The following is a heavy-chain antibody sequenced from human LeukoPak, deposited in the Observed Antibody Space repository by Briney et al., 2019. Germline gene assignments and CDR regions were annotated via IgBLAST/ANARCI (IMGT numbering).Heavy chain of an antibody. Sequence: PGGSLRLSCAASGFTFSSYGMHWVRQAPGKGLEWVAVISYDGSNKYYADSVKGRFTISRDNSKNTLYLQMNSLRAEDTAVYYCAKGMLHYDILLDYWGQGTLVTVSS. J-gene: IGHJ4*02. V-gene: IGHV3-30*18. CDR3: AKGMLHYDILLDY. CDR2: ISYDGSNK. D-gene: IGHD3-22*01. CDR1: GFTFSSYG.